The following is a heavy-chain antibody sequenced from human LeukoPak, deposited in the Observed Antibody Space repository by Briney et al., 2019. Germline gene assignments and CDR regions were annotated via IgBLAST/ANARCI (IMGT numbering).Heavy chain of an antibody. J-gene: IGHJ4*02. D-gene: IGHD6-19*01. V-gene: IGHV1-18*01. CDR3: VNTFLYSSGWYY. CDR2: ISAYNGNT. CDR1: GYTFTSYG. Sequence: ASVKVSCKASGYTFTSYGISWVRQAPGQGLEWMGWISAYNGNTNYAQKLQGRVTMTTDTSTSTAYMELSSLRSEDTAVYYCVNTFLYSSGWYYWGQGTLVTVSS.